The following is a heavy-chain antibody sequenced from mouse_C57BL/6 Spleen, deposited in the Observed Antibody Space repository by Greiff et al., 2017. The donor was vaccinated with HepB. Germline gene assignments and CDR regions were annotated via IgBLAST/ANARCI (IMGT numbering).Heavy chain of an antibody. J-gene: IGHJ2*01. V-gene: IGHV14-1*01. CDR3: TTGPNYSNLFFDY. Sequence: VHVKQSGAELVRPGASVKLSCTASGFNIKDYYMHWVKQRPEQGLEWIGRIDPEDGDTEYAPKFQGKATMTADTSSNTAYLQLSSLTSEDTAVYYCTTGPNYSNLFFDYWGQGTTLTVSS. CDR1: GFNIKDYY. D-gene: IGHD2-5*01. CDR2: IDPEDGDT.